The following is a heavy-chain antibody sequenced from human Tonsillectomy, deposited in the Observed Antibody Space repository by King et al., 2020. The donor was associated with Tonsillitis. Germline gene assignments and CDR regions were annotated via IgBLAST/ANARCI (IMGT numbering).Heavy chain of an antibody. CDR3: AREAVEIATTCLDY. Sequence: VQLVESGGGLVKPGGSLRLSCAASGFTFSDYFLSWVRQAPGKGLEWLSYISRRGEIIYSADSVKCRFTSSRDNANNLLYLQMNSLRADDTTVYYCAREAVEIATTCLDYWGQGTLVTVSS. J-gene: IGHJ4*02. CDR2: ISRRGEII. V-gene: IGHV3-11*01. CDR1: GFTFSDYF. D-gene: IGHD5-24*01.